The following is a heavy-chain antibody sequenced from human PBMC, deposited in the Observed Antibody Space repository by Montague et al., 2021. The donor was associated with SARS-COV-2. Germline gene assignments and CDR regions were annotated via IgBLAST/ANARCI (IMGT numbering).Heavy chain of an antibody. CDR2: IYYSGST. CDR1: GGSISSYY. Sequence: SETLSLSCTVSGGSISSYYWSWIWQPPGKGLEWIGYIYYSGSTNXNPSLKSRVTISVDTSKNQFSLKLSSVTAADTAVYYCAREVRYYYDSSGPGAFDIWGQGTMVTVSS. CDR3: AREVRYYYDSSGPGAFDI. J-gene: IGHJ3*02. V-gene: IGHV4-59*01. D-gene: IGHD3-22*01.